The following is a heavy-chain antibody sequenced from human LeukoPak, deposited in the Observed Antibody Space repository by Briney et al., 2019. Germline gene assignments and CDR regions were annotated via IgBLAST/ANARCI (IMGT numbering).Heavy chain of an antibody. CDR3: ARQIVVVPTAMVMGWFDP. D-gene: IGHD2-2*01. Sequence: PSQTLSLTCAISGDSVSSNGAAWNWIRQSPSRGLEWLGRTHYRSKWYHDYAVSVQSRITITPDTSKNQFSLQLNSVTPEDTAVYYCARQIVVVPTAMVMGWFDPWGQGTLVTVSS. CDR2: THYRSKWYH. CDR1: GDSVSSNGAA. J-gene: IGHJ5*02. V-gene: IGHV6-1*01.